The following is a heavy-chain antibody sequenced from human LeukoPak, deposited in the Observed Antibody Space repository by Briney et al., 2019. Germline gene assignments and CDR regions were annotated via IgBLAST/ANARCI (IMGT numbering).Heavy chain of an antibody. V-gene: IGHV1-69*05. J-gene: IGHJ4*02. CDR1: VGTFSSYA. Sequence: SVKVSCKASVGTFSSYAISWVRQAPGQGLEWMGRIIPIFDTANYAQKFQGRVTITTDESTSTAYVELSSLRSEDTAVYYCASGILGYSYGSHFDYWGQGTLVTVSS. D-gene: IGHD5-18*01. CDR2: IIPIFDTA. CDR3: ASGILGYSYGSHFDY.